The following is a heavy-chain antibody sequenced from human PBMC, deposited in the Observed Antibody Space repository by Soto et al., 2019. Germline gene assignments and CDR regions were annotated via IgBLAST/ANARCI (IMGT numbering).Heavy chain of an antibody. CDR1: GYIFTSYD. J-gene: IGHJ6*02. Sequence: QVQLVQSGAEVKKPGASVNVSCKASGYIFTSYDINWVRQATGQGLEWMGWMNPNSGNTGYAQKFQGRVTMTRNTSVSTADMALSSRRSEDRAVYCCAREWARGGMDVWGQGTTVTVSS. CDR3: AREWARGGMDV. CDR2: MNPNSGNT. V-gene: IGHV1-8*01. D-gene: IGHD1-26*01.